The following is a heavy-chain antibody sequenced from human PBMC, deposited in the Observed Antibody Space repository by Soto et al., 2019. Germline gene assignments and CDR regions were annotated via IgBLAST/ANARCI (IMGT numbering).Heavy chain of an antibody. V-gene: IGHV2-5*02. CDR3: AHSVVAGLGYYFDY. Sequence: QTTLKESGPPLVKPTQTLTLTCTFSGFSLSSTRVAVGWIRQPPGKALEWLALIYWDDDKRYSPFLKSRLTITKDTSKTQVVLTMTNMDPVDTATYYCAHSVVAGLGYYFDYWGQGTLVSVSS. CDR1: GFSLSSTRVA. D-gene: IGHD6-19*01. CDR2: IYWDDDK. J-gene: IGHJ4*02.